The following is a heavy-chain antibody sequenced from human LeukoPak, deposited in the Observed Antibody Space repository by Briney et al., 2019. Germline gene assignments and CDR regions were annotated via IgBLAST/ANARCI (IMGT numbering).Heavy chain of an antibody. J-gene: IGHJ4*02. CDR3: ARGITMVRGVPPYYFDY. Sequence: ASVKVSCKASGHTFTSYYMHWVRQAPGQGLEWMGIINPSGGSTSYAQKFQGRVTMTRDTSTSTVYMELSSLRSEDTAVYYCARGITMVRGVPPYYFDYWGQGTLVTVSS. CDR2: INPSGGST. CDR1: GHTFTSYY. V-gene: IGHV1-46*01. D-gene: IGHD3-10*01.